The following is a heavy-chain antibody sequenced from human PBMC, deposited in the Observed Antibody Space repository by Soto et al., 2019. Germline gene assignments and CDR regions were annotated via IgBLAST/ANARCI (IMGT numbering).Heavy chain of an antibody. V-gene: IGHV3-30*03. CDR3: ARPVSSWCAYCYYYYGMDV. D-gene: IGHD6-13*01. J-gene: IGHJ6*02. Sequence: GGSLRLSCAASGFTFSSYGMHWVRQAPGKGLEWVAVISYDGSNKYYADSVKGRFTISRDNSKNTLYLQMNSLRAEDTAVYYCARPVSSWCAYCYYYYGMDVWGQGTTVTVSS. CDR2: ISYDGSNK. CDR1: GFTFSSYG.